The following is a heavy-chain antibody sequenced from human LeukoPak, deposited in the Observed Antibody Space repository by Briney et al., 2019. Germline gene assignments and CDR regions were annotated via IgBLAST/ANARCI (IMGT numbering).Heavy chain of an antibody. V-gene: IGHV3-30*02. Sequence: GGSLRLSCAASGFTFSSYGMHWVRQAPGKGLEWVGFIRYDGSNKYYADSVKGRFTISKDNSKNTLYLQMNSLRAEDTAVYYCAKESHYYDSSGYYTSFDYWGQGTLVTVSS. J-gene: IGHJ4*02. D-gene: IGHD3-22*01. CDR3: AKESHYYDSSGYYTSFDY. CDR1: GFTFSSYG. CDR2: IRYDGSNK.